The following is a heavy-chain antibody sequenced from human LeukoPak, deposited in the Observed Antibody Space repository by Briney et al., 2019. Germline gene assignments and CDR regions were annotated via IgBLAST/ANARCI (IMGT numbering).Heavy chain of an antibody. CDR1: GGSISSYY. D-gene: IGHD2-2*01. CDR2: INHSGST. J-gene: IGHJ4*02. V-gene: IGHV4-34*01. Sequence: SETLSLTCTVSGGSISSYYWSWIRQPPGKGLEWIGEINHSGSTNYNPSLKSRVTISVDTSKNQFSLKLSSVTAADTAVYYCASALGCSSTSCSFNDYWGQGTLVTVSS. CDR3: ASALGCSSTSCSFNDY.